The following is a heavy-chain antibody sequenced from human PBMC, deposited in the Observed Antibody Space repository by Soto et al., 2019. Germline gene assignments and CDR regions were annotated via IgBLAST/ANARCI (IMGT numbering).Heavy chain of an antibody. V-gene: IGHV3-23*01. Sequence: EVQLLESGGGLVQPGGSLRLSCAASGFTFSSYTMSWVRQGPGKGLEWVSGISSSGGSTVYAESVKGRFTISRDNFQNTLYLQMNSLRAEDTAVYDCAKGGGDYWGQGTPVTVSS. CDR3: AKGGGDY. CDR2: ISSSGGST. D-gene: IGHD3-10*01. J-gene: IGHJ4*02. CDR1: GFTFSSYT.